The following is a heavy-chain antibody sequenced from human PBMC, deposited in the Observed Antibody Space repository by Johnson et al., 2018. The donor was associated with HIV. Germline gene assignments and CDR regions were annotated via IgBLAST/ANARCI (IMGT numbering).Heavy chain of an antibody. Sequence: QVQLVESGGGVVQPGRSLRLSCAASGFTFSNFAMHWVRQAPGKGLQWVTFTSFDASNQYYAESVKGRFTISRDNSKNTLYLQMNSLRAEDTAVYYCAKDQWEQTLNAFDIWGQGTMVTVSS. J-gene: IGHJ3*02. V-gene: IGHV3-30*04. D-gene: IGHD1-26*01. CDR3: AKDQWEQTLNAFDI. CDR1: GFTFSNFA. CDR2: TSFDASNQ.